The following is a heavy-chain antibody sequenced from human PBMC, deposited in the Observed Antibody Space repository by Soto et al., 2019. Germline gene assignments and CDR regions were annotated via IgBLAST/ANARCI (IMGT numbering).Heavy chain of an antibody. V-gene: IGHV4-34*01. Sequence: SETLSLTCALYVGSFDGYYWSLIRQSPGKGLEWIGEIHHSASTKYNPSLKSRVSLSVDNSTKQFSLKMTSMTAADRGVYYCARGVDSWSGYLFWGQGNPVT. CDR2: IHHSAST. D-gene: IGHD3-3*01. CDR1: VGSFDGYY. J-gene: IGHJ4*02. CDR3: ARGVDSWSGYLF.